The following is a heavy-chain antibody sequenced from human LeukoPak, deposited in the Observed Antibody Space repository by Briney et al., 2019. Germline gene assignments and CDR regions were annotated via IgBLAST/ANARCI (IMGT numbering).Heavy chain of an antibody. CDR1: GFTFSDYY. CDR2: ISSDSSSR. V-gene: IGHV3-11*06. CDR3: TRDPPNA. J-gene: IGHJ5*02. Sequence: GGSLRLSCAASGFTFSDYYMSWIRQAPGKGPEWVSYISSDSSSRHYIDSVKGRFTIFRDNARNSLYLQMNSLRAEDTAVYYCTRDPPNAWGQGTLVTVSS. D-gene: IGHD2-8*01.